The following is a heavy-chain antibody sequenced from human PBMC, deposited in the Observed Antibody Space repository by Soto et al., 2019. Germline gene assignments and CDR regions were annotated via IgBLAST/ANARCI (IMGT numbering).Heavy chain of an antibody. CDR3: ARSYCSGGSCYLLGYYGMDV. V-gene: IGHV4-59*01. CDR1: GGSISSYY. D-gene: IGHD2-15*01. J-gene: IGHJ6*02. Sequence: PSETLSLTCTVSGGSISSYYWSWIRQPPGEGLEWIGYIYYSGSTNYNPSLKSRVTISVDTSKNQFSLKLSSVTAADTAVYYCARSYCSGGSCYLLGYYGMDVWGQGTTVTVSS. CDR2: IYYSGST.